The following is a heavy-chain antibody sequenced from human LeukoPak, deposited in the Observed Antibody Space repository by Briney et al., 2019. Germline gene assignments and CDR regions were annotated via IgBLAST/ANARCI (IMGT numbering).Heavy chain of an antibody. CDR3: ARNAGTEDYYYGMDV. D-gene: IGHD1-1*01. Sequence: SETLSLTCTVSGASINKYYWNWVRQPPGKGLEWIGYFFYSGSTRYNPSLKSRVTISGDMSNNQFSLRLTSLTAADTAVYYCARNAGTEDYYYGMDVWGQGTTVIVSS. V-gene: IGHV4-59*08. CDR2: FFYSGST. CDR1: GASINKYY. J-gene: IGHJ6*02.